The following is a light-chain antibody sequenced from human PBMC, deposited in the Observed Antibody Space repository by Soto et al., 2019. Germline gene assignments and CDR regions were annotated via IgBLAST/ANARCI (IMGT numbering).Light chain of an antibody. CDR3: SSYTSSSTLWV. CDR1: SSDVGGYNY. J-gene: IGLJ3*02. CDR2: EVS. V-gene: IGLV2-14*01. Sequence: QPVLTQPASVSGSPGQSITISCTGTSSDVGGYNYVSWYQQHPGKAPKLMICEVSNRPSGVSNRFSGSKSGNTASLTISGLQAEDEADYYCSSYTSSSTLWVFGGGTKLTVL.